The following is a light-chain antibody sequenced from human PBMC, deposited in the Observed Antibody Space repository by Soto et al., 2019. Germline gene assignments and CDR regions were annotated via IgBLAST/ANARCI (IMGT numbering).Light chain of an antibody. Sequence: DIQMTQSPSSLSASVGDRVTITCRASQSISSYFNWYQQKPGKAPKLLIYAASSLQSGVPSRFSGSGSGTDFTLTISSLQPEDFATYYCQQSYSTPQTFGQGTKV. CDR3: QQSYSTPQT. CDR1: QSISSY. CDR2: AAS. J-gene: IGKJ1*01. V-gene: IGKV1-39*01.